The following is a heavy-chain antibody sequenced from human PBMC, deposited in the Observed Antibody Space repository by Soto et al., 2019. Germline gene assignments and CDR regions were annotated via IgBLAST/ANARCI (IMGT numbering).Heavy chain of an antibody. V-gene: IGHV4-34*01. D-gene: IGHD3-10*01. CDR2: INHSGST. CDR3: ARGRSSRWDGYYYYYYGMDV. CDR1: AGYCSCYY. Sequence: SEPPLSTWAVYAGYCSCYYLSWLRQPPGKGQEWIGEINHSGSTNYNPSLKSRVTISIDMSKNQFSLKLSSVTAADTAVYYCARGRSSRWDGYYYYYYGMDVWGQGTTVTVSS. J-gene: IGHJ6*02.